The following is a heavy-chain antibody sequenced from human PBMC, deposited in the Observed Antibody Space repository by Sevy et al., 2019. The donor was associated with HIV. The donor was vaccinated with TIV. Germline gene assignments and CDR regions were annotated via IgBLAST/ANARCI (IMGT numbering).Heavy chain of an antibody. J-gene: IGHJ6*02. D-gene: IGHD2-15*01. CDR3: ARGDRNFYGLDV. CDR2: ISGSGGST. Sequence: GGSLRLSCAASGFTFSTYAMSWVRQAPGKGLEWVSAISGSGGSTYYADSLKGRFTIFRDNSKNTLSLQMNSLRAEDTAVYYCARGDRNFYGLDVWGQGTTVTVSS. V-gene: IGHV3-23*01. CDR1: GFTFSTYA.